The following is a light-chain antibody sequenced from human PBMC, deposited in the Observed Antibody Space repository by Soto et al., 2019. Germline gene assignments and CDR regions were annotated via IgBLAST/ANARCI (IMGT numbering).Light chain of an antibody. CDR1: SSDVGGYNL. CDR3: SSYAGVNNYVV. Sequence: QSVLTQPASVSGSPEQAITISCTGTSSDVGGYNLVSWYQHHPGKAPKLMIFEDTKRPSGVSDRFSGSKSGNTASLTISGLQAEDEADYYCSSYAGVNNYVVFGGGTKVTVL. CDR2: EDT. J-gene: IGLJ2*01. V-gene: IGLV2-23*01.